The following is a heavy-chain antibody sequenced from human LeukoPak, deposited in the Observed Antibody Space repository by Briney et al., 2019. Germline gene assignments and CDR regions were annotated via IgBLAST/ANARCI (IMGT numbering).Heavy chain of an antibody. CDR3: ARDRTGHYYGSTFDY. D-gene: IGHD3-10*01. Sequence: PSETLSLTCTVSGGSISSYYWGWIRQPAGKGLEWIGRIYTSGSTNYNPSLKSRVTMSVDTSKNQFSLKLSSVTAADTAVYYCARDRTGHYYGSTFDYWGQGTLVTVSS. V-gene: IGHV4-4*07. CDR1: GGSISSYY. CDR2: IYTSGST. J-gene: IGHJ4*02.